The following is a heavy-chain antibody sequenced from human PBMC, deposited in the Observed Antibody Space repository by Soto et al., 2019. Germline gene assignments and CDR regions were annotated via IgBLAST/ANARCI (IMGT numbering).Heavy chain of an antibody. CDR2: ISPYSGNT. CDR1: GYTFTRFG. J-gene: IGHJ5*02. Sequence: QVELVQSGDEIRKPGASVTVSCKTAGYTFTRFGITWLRQAPGQGLEWMGWISPYSGNTKYSQTVQGRITITSDKSTRTVYMDLSGVRSDDTAEYYWAKTHTSSSGRLDPWGEGTLVTVSS. CDR3: AKTHTSSSGRLDP. V-gene: IGHV1-18*04. D-gene: IGHD2-2*01.